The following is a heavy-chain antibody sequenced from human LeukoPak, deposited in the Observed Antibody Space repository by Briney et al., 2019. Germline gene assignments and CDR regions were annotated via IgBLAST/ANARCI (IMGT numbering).Heavy chain of an antibody. CDR3: ARTHCSGGSCYSWGAFDI. Sequence: GESLKISCKGSGYSFTSYWIGWVRHMPGKGLEWMGIIYPGDSDTRYSPSFQGQVTISADKSISTAYLQWSSLKASDTAMYYCARTHCSGGSCYSWGAFDIWGQGTMVTVSS. V-gene: IGHV5-51*01. CDR2: IYPGDSDT. CDR1: GYSFTSYW. D-gene: IGHD2-15*01. J-gene: IGHJ3*02.